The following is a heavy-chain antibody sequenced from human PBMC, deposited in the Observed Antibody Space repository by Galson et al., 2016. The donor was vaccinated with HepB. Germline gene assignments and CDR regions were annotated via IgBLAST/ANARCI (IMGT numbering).Heavy chain of an antibody. CDR1: GFTFSSYA. CDR2: ITGTGGST. V-gene: IGHV3-23*01. J-gene: IGHJ6*02. CDR3: ARDSRFGFSYYYFYGMDV. D-gene: IGHD3-10*01. Sequence: SLRLSCAASGFTFSSYAMSWVRQAPGKGLEWVSAITGTGGSTYYADSVKGRFAISRDNSKNTLYLQMNSLRAEDTAVYYCARDSRFGFSYYYFYGMDVWGQGTTVTVSS.